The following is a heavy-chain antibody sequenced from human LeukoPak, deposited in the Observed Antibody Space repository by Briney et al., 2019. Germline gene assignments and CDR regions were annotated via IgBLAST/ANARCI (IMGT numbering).Heavy chain of an antibody. J-gene: IGHJ4*02. Sequence: ASVKVFCKASGYTFTGYYMHWVRQAPGQGLEWMGWINPNSGGTNYAQKFQGRVTMTRDTSISTAYMELSRLRSDDTAVYYCARSYYDSSGYYYELSDYWGQGTLVTVSS. V-gene: IGHV1-2*02. D-gene: IGHD3-22*01. CDR3: ARSYYDSSGYYYELSDY. CDR2: INPNSGGT. CDR1: GYTFTGYY.